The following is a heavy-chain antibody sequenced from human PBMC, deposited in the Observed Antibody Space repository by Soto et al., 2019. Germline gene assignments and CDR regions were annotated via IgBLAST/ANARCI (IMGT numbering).Heavy chain of an antibody. D-gene: IGHD3-3*01. CDR1: GYTFTSYD. Sequence: ASVKVSCKASGYTFTSYDINWVRQATGQGLEWMGWMKPNSGNTGYAQKFQGRVTMTRNTSISTAYMELSSLRSEDTAVYYCARGADDFWSGYYGLVDYWGQGTLVTVSS. V-gene: IGHV1-8*01. CDR2: MKPNSGNT. CDR3: ARGADDFWSGYYGLVDY. J-gene: IGHJ4*02.